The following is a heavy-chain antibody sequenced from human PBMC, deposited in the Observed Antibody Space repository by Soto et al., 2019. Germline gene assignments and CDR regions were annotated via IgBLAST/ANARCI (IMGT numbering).Heavy chain of an antibody. Sequence: SQTLSLTCAISGDSVSSNSATWNWIRQSPSRGLEWLGRTYYRSRWYSDYAISLKGRITISPDTSKNQFSLQLNSVTPEDTAVYYCGRAHLGTDRYTLETFDPWGQGTLVTVYS. CDR2: TYYRSRWYS. D-gene: IGHD3-16*02. J-gene: IGHJ5*02. CDR1: GDSVSSNSAT. CDR3: GRAHLGTDRYTLETFDP. V-gene: IGHV6-1*01.